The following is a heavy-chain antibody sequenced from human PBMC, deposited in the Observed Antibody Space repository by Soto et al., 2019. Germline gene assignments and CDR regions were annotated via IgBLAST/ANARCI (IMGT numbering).Heavy chain of an antibody. CDR3: AKARGSYDFWSGQLG. CDR1: GFTFSSYG. CDR2: ISYDGSNK. J-gene: IGHJ4*02. Sequence: SCAASGFTFSSYGMHWVRQAPGKGLEWVAVISYDGSNKYYADSVKGRFTISRDNSKNTLYLQMNSLRAEDTAVYYCAKARGSYDFWSGQLGWGQGTLVTVSS. V-gene: IGHV3-30*18. D-gene: IGHD3-3*01.